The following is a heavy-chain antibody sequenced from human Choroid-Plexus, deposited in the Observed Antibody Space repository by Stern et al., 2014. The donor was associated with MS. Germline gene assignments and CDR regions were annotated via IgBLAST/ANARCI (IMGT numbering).Heavy chain of an antibody. Sequence: EQLVESGGGVVQPGRPLRLSCVASGFTFGSCAMHWVRQAPGKGLAWVAGVSYDGSNKYYADSVKGRFTISRDNSQNTLYMQMSSLRPEDTAVYYCAKDRHYLTYFFDHWGQGSLVTVSS. CDR2: VSYDGSNK. CDR1: GFTFGSCA. V-gene: IGHV3-30*18. D-gene: IGHD2/OR15-2a*01. CDR3: AKDRHYLTYFFDH. J-gene: IGHJ5*02.